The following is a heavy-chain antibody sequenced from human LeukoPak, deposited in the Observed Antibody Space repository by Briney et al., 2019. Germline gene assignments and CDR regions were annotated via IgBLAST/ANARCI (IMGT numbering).Heavy chain of an antibody. CDR3: ARGGSGRGGAPFNP. Sequence: SETLSLTCTVSGDSISSYYGSCIRQPARKRLEWIVRIYTSVSTNYNPSLKSRVIMSVDTSNNQCSSKLSSVAAADTALYSCARGGSGRGGAPFNPWGPGPLVTVSS. V-gene: IGHV4-4*07. J-gene: IGHJ5*02. CDR2: IYTSVST. CDR1: GDSISSYY. D-gene: IGHD2-15*01.